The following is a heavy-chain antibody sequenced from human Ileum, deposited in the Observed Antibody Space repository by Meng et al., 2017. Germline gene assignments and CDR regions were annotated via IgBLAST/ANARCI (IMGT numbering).Heavy chain of an antibody. CDR1: GGSFSGYY. CDR2: INHSGST. D-gene: IGHD6-19*01. J-gene: IGHJ4*02. V-gene: IGHV4-34*01. Sequence: LSCAVYGGSFSGYYWSWIRQPPGKGLEWIGEINHSGSTNYNPSLKSRVTISVDTSKNQFSLKLSSVTAADTAVYYCARGRAQWLTRGPFDYWGQGTLVTVSS. CDR3: ARGRAQWLTRGPFDY.